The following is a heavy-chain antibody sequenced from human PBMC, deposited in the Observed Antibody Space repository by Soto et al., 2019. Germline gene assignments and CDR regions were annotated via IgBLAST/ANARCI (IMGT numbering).Heavy chain of an antibody. CDR3: AKAEIEKWLIPHLAN. J-gene: IGHJ4*02. CDR2: ISCCGGST. V-gene: IGHV3-23*01. Sequence: EVQLLESGGGVVQPGGSLRLSCEASGFNFKKFAMGWVRQAPGEGLEWVSGISCCGGSTSYADSVKGRFTLARDDSKNSLSMPLQSPRFEAPARYFCAKAEIEKWLIPHLANWGQGALGTVS. D-gene: IGHD6-19*01. CDR1: GFNFKKFA.